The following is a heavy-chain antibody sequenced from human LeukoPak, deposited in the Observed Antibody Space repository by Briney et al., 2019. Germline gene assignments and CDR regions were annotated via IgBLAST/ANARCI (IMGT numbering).Heavy chain of an antibody. CDR2: VSSSGTYI. V-gene: IGHV3-21*01. J-gene: IGHJ4*02. Sequence: GGSLRLSCPAYAGFIFSSYSMNWVRLAPGKGLEWVSSVSSSGTYIYYAYSVKGRLTIFRDNAKNSLYLQMNSLRAEDTAVYYCARYHANYYGSGSSPYYFDYWGQGTLVTVSS. CDR3: ARYHANYYGSGSSPYYFDY. CDR1: GFIFSSYS. D-gene: IGHD3-10*01.